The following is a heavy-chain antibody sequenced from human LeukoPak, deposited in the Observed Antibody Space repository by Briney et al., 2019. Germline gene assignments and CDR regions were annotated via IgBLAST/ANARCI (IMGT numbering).Heavy chain of an antibody. Sequence: GGSLRPSCAASGFAFSSYAMNWVRQAPGKGLEWVSRVSESGESTYDADSVKGRFTISRDNSKNTLYLQMNSLRAEDTAVYYCAKGTYYDSSGLDYWGQGTLVTVSS. V-gene: IGHV3-23*01. D-gene: IGHD3-22*01. J-gene: IGHJ4*02. CDR3: AKGTYYDSSGLDY. CDR1: GFAFSSYA. CDR2: VSESGEST.